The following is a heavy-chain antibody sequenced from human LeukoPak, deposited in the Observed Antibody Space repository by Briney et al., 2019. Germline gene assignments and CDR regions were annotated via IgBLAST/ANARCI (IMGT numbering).Heavy chain of an antibody. CDR1: GFTFSSYA. CDR2: ISGSGGST. V-gene: IGHV3-23*01. Sequence: GGSLRLSCAASGFTFSSYAMSWVRQAPGKGLEWVSAISGSGGSTYYADSVKGRFTISRDNSKNTLYLQMTSLRAEDTRVYYCVYYYDSSGYYSLDYWGQGTLVTVSS. J-gene: IGHJ4*02. CDR3: VYYYDSSGYYSLDY. D-gene: IGHD3-22*01.